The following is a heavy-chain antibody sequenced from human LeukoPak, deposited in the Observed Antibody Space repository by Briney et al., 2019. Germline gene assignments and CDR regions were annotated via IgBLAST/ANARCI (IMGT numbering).Heavy chain of an antibody. CDR1: GFTFSSYG. CDR3: ARGLPPVMKYYFDY. J-gene: IGHJ4*02. V-gene: IGHV3-33*08. CDR2: MWYDGSNK. Sequence: GRSLRLSCVASGFTFSSYGMHWVRQAPGKGLEWVAVMWYDGSNKYYADSVKGRFTISRDDSKNTLYLQMNSLRAEDTAMYYCARGLPPVMKYYFDYWGQGTLVTVSS. D-gene: IGHD4-11*01.